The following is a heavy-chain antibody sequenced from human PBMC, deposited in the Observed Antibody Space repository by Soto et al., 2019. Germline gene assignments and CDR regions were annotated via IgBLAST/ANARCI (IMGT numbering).Heavy chain of an antibody. CDR1: GGSISSYY. Sequence: PSETLSLTCTVSGGSISSYYWSWIRQPPGKGLEWIGYIYYSGSTNYNPSLKSRVTISVDTSKNQFSLKLSSVTAADTAVYYCAREGLYGVARYYYYYGMDVWGQGTTVTVSS. J-gene: IGHJ6*02. V-gene: IGHV4-59*01. CDR2: IYYSGST. D-gene: IGHD3-3*01. CDR3: AREGLYGVARYYYYYGMDV.